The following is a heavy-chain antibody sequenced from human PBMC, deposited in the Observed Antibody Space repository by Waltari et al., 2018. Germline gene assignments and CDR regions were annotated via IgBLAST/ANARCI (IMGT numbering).Heavy chain of an antibody. CDR1: GGSISSGSYY. CDR3: ARDVLRKDYYGSGSYYFDY. V-gene: IGHV4-61*09. J-gene: IGHJ4*02. D-gene: IGHD3-10*01. Sequence: QVQLQESGPGLVKPSQTLSPTCTVSGGSISSGSYYWSWIRKPAGKGLEGIGYIYTSGGTNYNPSLKSRVTISVDTSKNQFSLKLSSVTAADTAVYYCARDVLRKDYYGSGSYYFDYWGQGTLVTVSS. CDR2: IYTSGGT.